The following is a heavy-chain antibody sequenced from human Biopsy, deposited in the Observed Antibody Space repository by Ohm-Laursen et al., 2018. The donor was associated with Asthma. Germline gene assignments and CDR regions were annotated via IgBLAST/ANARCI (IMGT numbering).Heavy chain of an antibody. J-gene: IGHJ4*02. Sequence: ASVKVSCKISGYSLTDLSMHWVRQAPGQGLEWMGGHDHEEGGTVNARRFQGRVTMTEDTSTDTAYMELSSLSSDDTAVYYCASDFPKGYVRYNSQFWGQGTLVTVSS. D-gene: IGHD1-1*01. V-gene: IGHV1-24*01. CDR2: HDHEEGGT. CDR3: ASDFPKGYVRYNSQF. CDR1: GYSLTDLS.